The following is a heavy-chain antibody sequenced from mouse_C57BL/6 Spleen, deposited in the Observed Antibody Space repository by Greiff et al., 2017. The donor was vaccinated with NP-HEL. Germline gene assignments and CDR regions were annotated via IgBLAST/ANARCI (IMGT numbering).Heavy chain of an antibody. D-gene: IGHD1-1*02. Sequence: QVQLQQPGAELVKPGASVKMSCKASGYTFTSYWITWVKQRPGQGLEWIGDIYPGDGDTNYNGKFKGKATLTADKSSSTAYMQLSSLTSEDSAVYFCAIPSNGWGYFDVWGTGTTVTVSS. CDR3: AIPSNGWGYFDV. V-gene: IGHV1-55*01. CDR1: GYTFTSYW. CDR2: IYPGDGDT. J-gene: IGHJ1*03.